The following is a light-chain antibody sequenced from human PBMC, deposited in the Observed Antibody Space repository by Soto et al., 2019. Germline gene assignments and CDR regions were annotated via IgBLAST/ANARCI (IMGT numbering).Light chain of an antibody. J-gene: IGLJ2*01. CDR1: GSNIGSNY. Sequence: QSVLTQPPSASGTPGQRVTISCSGSGSNIGSNYVFWYQHLPGTAPKLLIYDNNKRPSGIPDRFSGSKSGTSATLGITGLQTGDEADYYCGTWDSSLSAVVFGGGTKLTVL. CDR3: GTWDSSLSAVV. CDR2: DNN. V-gene: IGLV1-51*01.